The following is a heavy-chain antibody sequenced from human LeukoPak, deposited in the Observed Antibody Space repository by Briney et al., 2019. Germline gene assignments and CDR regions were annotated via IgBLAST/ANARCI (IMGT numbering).Heavy chain of an antibody. J-gene: IGHJ3*02. CDR3: AMTRSGGYVFHAFDI. V-gene: IGHV1-8*02. Sequence: GASVKVSCKASGYTFTSYAMNWVRQAPGQGLEWVGWMNPNSGNTGYAQKFQGRVTLTRNTSISTAYMELSSLRSEDTAVYYCAMTRSGGYVFHAFDIWGQGTMVTVSS. CDR2: MNPNSGNT. CDR1: GYTFTSYA. D-gene: IGHD5-12*01.